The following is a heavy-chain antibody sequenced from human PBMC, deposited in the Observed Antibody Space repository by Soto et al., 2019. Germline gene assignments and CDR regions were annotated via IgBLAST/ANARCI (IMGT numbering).Heavy chain of an antibody. J-gene: IGHJ5*02. CDR2: IYYSGST. D-gene: IGHD3-9*01. CDR1: GGSISSGDYY. V-gene: IGHV4-30-4*01. CDR3: ARDAPTDVLRYFDWSP. Sequence: SETLSLTCTVSGGSISSGDYYWSWIRQPPGKGLEWIGYIYYSGSTYYNPSLKSRVTISVDTSKNQFSLKLSSVTAADTAVYYCARDAPTDVLRYFDWSPWGQGTLVTVSS.